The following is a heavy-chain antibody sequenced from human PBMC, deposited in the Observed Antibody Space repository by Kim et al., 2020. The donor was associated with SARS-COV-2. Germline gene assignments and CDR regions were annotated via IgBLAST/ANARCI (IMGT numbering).Heavy chain of an antibody. CDR2: INPNSGDT. CDR3: ARRYYGSGGYYNVDLDY. V-gene: IGHV1-2*02. D-gene: IGHD3-10*01. J-gene: IGHJ4*01. Sequence: ASVKVSCKASGYSLTDYFMHWVRQAPGQGLEWMGWINPNSGDTNYAQKFQGRVTMTRDTSSSTAYMELSRLGPDDTAVYYCARRYYGSGGYYNVDLDYWG. CDR1: GYSLTDYF.